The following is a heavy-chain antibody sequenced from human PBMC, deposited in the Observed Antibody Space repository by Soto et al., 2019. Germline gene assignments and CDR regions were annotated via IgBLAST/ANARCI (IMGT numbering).Heavy chain of an antibody. CDR3: AGADTGVTSVRSGAFDI. J-gene: IGHJ3*02. CDR2: IYYSGST. D-gene: IGHD4-17*01. V-gene: IGHV4-30-4*01. CDR1: GGSISTGDYY. Sequence: QVQLQESGPGLVKPSQTLSLTCTVSGGSISTGDYYWSWIRQPPGKGLEWIGNIYYSGSTYYNPSLKSRVTISVDTSKNQFSLKLSAVTAADTAVYYCAGADTGVTSVRSGAFDIWGQGTMVTVSS.